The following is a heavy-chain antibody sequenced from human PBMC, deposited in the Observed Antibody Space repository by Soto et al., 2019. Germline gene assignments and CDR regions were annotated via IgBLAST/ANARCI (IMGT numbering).Heavy chain of an antibody. CDR3: AGDIGGSLRLGELSPFAY. CDR2: IRSKAYGGTT. CDR1: GFTFGDYA. J-gene: IGHJ4*02. Sequence: AGGSLRLSCTASGFTFGDYAMSWFRQAPGKGLEWVGFIRSKAYGGTTEYAASVKGRFTISRDNSKNMLYLQINSPGADDTAVYYCAGDIGGSLRLGELSPFAYWGQGSPVTVSS. V-gene: IGHV3-49*03. D-gene: IGHD3-16*02.